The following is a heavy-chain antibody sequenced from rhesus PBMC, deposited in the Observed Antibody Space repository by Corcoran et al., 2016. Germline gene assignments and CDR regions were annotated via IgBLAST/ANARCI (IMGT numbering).Heavy chain of an antibody. Sequence: QLQLQESGPGLVKPSETLSLTCAVSGYSISSGYGWSWIRQPPVKGLEWIGYSSYRGSTSYNPFLKSRVTISRDTAKNQFSLKLSSVTAADTAVYYCARNVDTATVIIFDYWGQGVLVTVSS. V-gene: IGHV4-122*02. CDR3: ARNVDTATVIIFDY. CDR1: GYSISSGYG. CDR2: SSYRGST. D-gene: IGHD5-12*01. J-gene: IGHJ4*01.